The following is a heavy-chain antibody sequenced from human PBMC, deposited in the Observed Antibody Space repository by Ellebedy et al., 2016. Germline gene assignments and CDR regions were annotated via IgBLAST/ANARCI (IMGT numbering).Heavy chain of an antibody. CDR1: GFTFSSYA. D-gene: IGHD5-18*01. V-gene: IGHV3-23*01. CDR2: IRGGGGGA. CDR3: AKSGSSYGNDAFDV. Sequence: GGSLRLSCAASGFTFSSYAMSWVRQAPGKGLEWVSYIRGGGGGAAYTDSVKGRFSISRDNSKNTLYLQMNSLRAEDTAVYYCAKSGSSYGNDAFDVWGQGTMVTVSS. J-gene: IGHJ3*01.